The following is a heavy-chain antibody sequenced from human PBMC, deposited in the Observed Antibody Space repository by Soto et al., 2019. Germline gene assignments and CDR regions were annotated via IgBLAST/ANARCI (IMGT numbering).Heavy chain of an antibody. V-gene: IGHV5-51*01. CDR3: ARHEETYYNCYGMDV. CDR1: GYSFTTYW. CDR2: IQPGESDT. Sequence: GESLKISCKSYGYSFTTYWIAWVRQMPGKGLEWMGSIQPGESDTRYSPSFQGHVTISADMSITTSYLQWISLKASDTAMYYCARHEETYYNCYGMDVWAQGTTVTVSS. J-gene: IGHJ6*02.